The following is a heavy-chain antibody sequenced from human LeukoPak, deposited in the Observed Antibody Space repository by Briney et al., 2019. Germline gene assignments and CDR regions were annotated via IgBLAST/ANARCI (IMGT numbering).Heavy chain of an antibody. CDR3: ARDFDYYDSSGSHRRRNYFDY. CDR2: IRSDGST. Sequence: GGSLRLSCAASGFTVSSSYMSWVRQAPGKGLEWVSIIRSDGSTYYADSVKGRFTISRDTSKNTLYLQMNSLRGDDTAMYYCARDFDYYDSSGSHRRRNYFDYWGQGTLVTVSS. CDR1: GFTVSSSY. D-gene: IGHD3-22*01. V-gene: IGHV3-53*01. J-gene: IGHJ4*02.